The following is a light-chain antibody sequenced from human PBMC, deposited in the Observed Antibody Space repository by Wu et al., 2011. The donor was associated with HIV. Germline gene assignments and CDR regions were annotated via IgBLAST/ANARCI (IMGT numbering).Light chain of an antibody. J-gene: IGKJ1*01. Sequence: TLSCRASQSVNTYLAWYQQKPGQAPRLLIYDASQRATGVPARFSGSGSGTDFTLTISRLEPEDFAVYYCQQYGSSPGTFGQGTKVEMK. CDR3: QQYGSSPGT. CDR1: QSVNTY. V-gene: IGKV3-20*01. CDR2: DAS.